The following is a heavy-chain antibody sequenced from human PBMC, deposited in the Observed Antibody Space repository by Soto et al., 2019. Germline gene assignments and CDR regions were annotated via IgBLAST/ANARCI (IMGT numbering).Heavy chain of an antibody. Sequence: SETLSLTCTVSGGSISSGGYYWSWIRQHPGKGLEWMGYIYYSGSTYYNPSLKSRVTISVDTSKNQFSLKLSSVTAADTAVYYCARESPHYCSGGRCYRKFDPWGQGTLVTVSS. V-gene: IGHV4-31*03. CDR2: IYYSGST. J-gene: IGHJ5*02. CDR1: GGSISSGGYY. D-gene: IGHD2-15*01. CDR3: ARESPHYCSGGRCYRKFDP.